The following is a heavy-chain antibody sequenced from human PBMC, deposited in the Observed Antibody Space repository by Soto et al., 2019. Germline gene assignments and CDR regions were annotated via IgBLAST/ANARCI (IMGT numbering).Heavy chain of an antibody. CDR2: IYYSGST. CDR1: GGSISSYY. J-gene: IGHJ6*03. D-gene: IGHD3-10*01. V-gene: IGHV4-59*08. CDR3: ARHKRYYGSGSYYAFGTPPFYYYMDV. Sequence: SETLSLTCTVSGGSISSYYWSWIRQPPGKGLEWIGYIYYSGSTNYNPSLKSRVTISVDTSKNQFSLKLSSVTAADTAGYYCARHKRYYGSGSYYAFGTPPFYYYMDVWGKGTTVTVSS.